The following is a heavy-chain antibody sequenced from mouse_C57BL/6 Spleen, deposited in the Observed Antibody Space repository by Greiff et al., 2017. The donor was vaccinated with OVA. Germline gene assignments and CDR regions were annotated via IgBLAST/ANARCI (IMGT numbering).Heavy chain of an antibody. CDR1: GFPFSDYG. CDR2: ISSGSSTI. J-gene: IGHJ4*01. Sequence: EVQGVESGGGLVKPGGSLKLSCAASGFPFSDYGMHWVRQAPEKGLEWVAYISSGSSTIYYADTVKGRFTISRDNAKNTLFLQMTSLRSEDTAMYYCARRYYGSSSYAMDYWGQETSVTVSS. V-gene: IGHV5-17*01. D-gene: IGHD1-1*01. CDR3: ARRYYGSSSYAMDY.